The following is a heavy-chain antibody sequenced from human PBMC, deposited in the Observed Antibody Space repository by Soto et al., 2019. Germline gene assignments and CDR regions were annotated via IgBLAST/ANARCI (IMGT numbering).Heavy chain of an antibody. CDR2: ISGSGGST. V-gene: IGHV3-23*01. Sequence: GGSLRLSCAASGSTFSSYAMSWVRQAPGKGLEWVSAISGSGGSTYYADSVKGRFTISRDNSKNTLYLQMNSLRAEDTAVYYCAKDASLLLRRAYYGMDVWGQGTTVTVSS. J-gene: IGHJ6*02. CDR3: AKDASLLLRRAYYGMDV. CDR1: GSTFSSYA. D-gene: IGHD2-15*01.